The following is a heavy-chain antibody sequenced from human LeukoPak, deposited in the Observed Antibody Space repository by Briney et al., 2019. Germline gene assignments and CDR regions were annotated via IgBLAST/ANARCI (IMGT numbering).Heavy chain of an antibody. V-gene: IGHV4-59*08. J-gene: IGHJ6*02. Sequence: PSETLSLTCTVSGGSIISYYWSWIRQPPGKGLEWIGYIHYSGSTNYNPSLKSQVTISVDTSKNQFSLKLSSVTAADTAVYYCARHGPEGTTWNYYGMDVWGQGTTVTVSS. CDR1: GGSIISYY. D-gene: IGHD1-1*01. CDR3: ARHGPEGTTWNYYGMDV. CDR2: IHYSGST.